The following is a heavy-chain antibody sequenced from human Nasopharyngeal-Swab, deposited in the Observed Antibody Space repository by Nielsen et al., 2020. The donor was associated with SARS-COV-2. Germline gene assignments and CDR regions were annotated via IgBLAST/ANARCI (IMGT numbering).Heavy chain of an antibody. Sequence: KVSCKGSGYSFTSYWISWVRQMPGKGLEWMGRIDPSDSYTNYSPSFQGHVTISADKSISTAYLQWSSLKASDTAMYYCARRAYCSGGSCYSPYYYYMDAWGKGTTVTVSS. CDR1: GYSFTSYW. CDR3: ARRAYCSGGSCYSPYYYYMDA. D-gene: IGHD2-15*01. CDR2: IDPSDSYT. J-gene: IGHJ6*03. V-gene: IGHV5-10-1*01.